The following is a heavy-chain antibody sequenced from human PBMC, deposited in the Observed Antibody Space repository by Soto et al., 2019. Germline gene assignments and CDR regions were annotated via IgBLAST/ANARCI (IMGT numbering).Heavy chain of an antibody. CDR3: ARDPDYYDSSGFRFDY. CDR1: GYTYTGQY. J-gene: IGHJ4*02. Sequence: ASVKVSCKASGYTYTGQYMHWVRQAPGQGFEWMGLINPNSGARNYAQKFQGRVTMTRDTSLSQAYMELSSLRSHDTAAYYCARDPDYYDSSGFRFDYWGQGALVNVSS. D-gene: IGHD3-22*01. V-gene: IGHV1-2*02. CDR2: INPNSGAR.